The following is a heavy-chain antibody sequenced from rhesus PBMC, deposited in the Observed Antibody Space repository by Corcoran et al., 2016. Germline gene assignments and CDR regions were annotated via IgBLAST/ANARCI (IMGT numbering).Heavy chain of an antibody. J-gene: IGHJ4*01. CDR1: GGSISSGYYS. Sequence: QVQLQESGPGLVKPSETLSLTCAVSGGSISSGYYSWSWIRQPPGKGLEWIGYITYSGSTSYNPSLKSRVTISRDTSKNQFSLKLSSVTAADTAVYYCARGYGSSPFDYWGQGVLVTVSS. V-gene: IGHV4-122*02. D-gene: IGHD4-29*01. CDR3: ARGYGSSPFDY. CDR2: ITYSGST.